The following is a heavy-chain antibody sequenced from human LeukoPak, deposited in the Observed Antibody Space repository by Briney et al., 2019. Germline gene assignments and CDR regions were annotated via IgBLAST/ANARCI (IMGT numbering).Heavy chain of an antibody. Sequence: SETLSLTCTVSGGSISSYYWSWIRQPAGKGLEWIGRIYTSASTNYNPSLKSRVTLSVDASKNQFSLKLTSVTAADTAVYYCARGRYCTATTCSGGDAFDIWGQGTVVTVSS. D-gene: IGHD2-8*02. CDR3: ARGRYCTATTCSGGDAFDI. CDR1: GGSISSYY. CDR2: IYTSAST. J-gene: IGHJ3*02. V-gene: IGHV4-4*07.